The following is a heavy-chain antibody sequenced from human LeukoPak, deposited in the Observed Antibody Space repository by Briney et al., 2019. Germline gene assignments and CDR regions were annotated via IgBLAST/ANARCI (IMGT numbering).Heavy chain of an antibody. J-gene: IGHJ4*02. CDR1: GYIFTSYY. CDR3: VREYHGGYFDF. CDR2: VYPSAGTS. Sequence: GASVTVSCKVSGYIFTSYYMHWVRQAPGQGREWLGVVYPSAGTSDPAQRFRARITLSDDTSTSTAYMELRSLKSEDTAIYFCVREYHGGYFDFWGQGTLVTVSS. V-gene: IGHV1-46*03. D-gene: IGHD3-16*01.